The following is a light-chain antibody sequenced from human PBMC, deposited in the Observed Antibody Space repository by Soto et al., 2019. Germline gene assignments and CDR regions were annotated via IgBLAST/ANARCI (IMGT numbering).Light chain of an antibody. J-gene: IGLJ3*02. V-gene: IGLV4-60*03. Sequence: QPVLAQSSSASASLGSSVKLTCTLSSGHSSYIIAWHQQQPGKAPRYLMKLEGSGSYNKGSGVPDRFSGSSSGADRYLTISNLQSEDEADYYCETWDSNMWVFGGGTK. CDR2: LEGSGSY. CDR1: SGHSSYI. CDR3: ETWDSNMWV.